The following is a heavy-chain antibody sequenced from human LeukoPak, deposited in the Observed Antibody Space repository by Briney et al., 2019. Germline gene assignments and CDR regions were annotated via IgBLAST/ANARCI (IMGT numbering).Heavy chain of an antibody. CDR1: GYTFTSYG. Sequence: GASVKVSCKASGYTFTSYGISWVRQAPGQGLEWMGWISAYNGNTNYAQKLQGRVTMTTDTSTSTAYMELRSLRSDATAVSYSARVTDPHAFDIWGQGTMVTVSS. CDR3: ARVTDPHAFDI. J-gene: IGHJ3*02. CDR2: ISAYNGNT. V-gene: IGHV1-18*01.